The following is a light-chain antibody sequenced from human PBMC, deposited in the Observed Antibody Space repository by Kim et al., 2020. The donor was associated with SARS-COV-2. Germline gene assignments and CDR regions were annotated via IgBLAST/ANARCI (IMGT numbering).Light chain of an antibody. V-gene: IGKV1-5*01. CDR3: QQYNSYSYT. Sequence: ASVGDRVTITCRASQSISGWLAWYQQRPGRAPKLLIYDASSLESGVPSRFSGSGSGTEFTLTISSLQPDDFATYYCQQYNSYSYTFGQGTKLEI. CDR2: DAS. CDR1: QSISGW. J-gene: IGKJ2*01.